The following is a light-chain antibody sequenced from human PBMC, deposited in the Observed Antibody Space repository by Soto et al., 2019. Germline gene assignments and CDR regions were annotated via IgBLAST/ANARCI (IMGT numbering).Light chain of an antibody. Sequence: EIVMTQSPATLSVSPGEGATLSCRASRSVSVNLAWYQQKPGQAPRLLIYGASTSATASPARFSSGGSWTDFTLTISSLQSEDSAIYYCQQYNHWPLYTFGQGTKLEI. CDR2: GAS. J-gene: IGKJ2*01. CDR3: QQYNHWPLYT. V-gene: IGKV3-15*01. CDR1: RSVSVN.